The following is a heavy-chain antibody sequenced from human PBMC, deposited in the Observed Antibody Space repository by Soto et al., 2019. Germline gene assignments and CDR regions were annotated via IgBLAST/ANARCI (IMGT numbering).Heavy chain of an antibody. CDR3: AKDHCWYTSSSPTGY. CDR1: GITFSSYA. V-gene: IGHV3-23*01. Sequence: PGGSLRLSCAASGITFSSYAMSWVRQAPGKGLEWVSGISGSGSSTYYADSVKGRFTLSRDNSKNTMFLQMNSLRAEDMAVYYCAKDHCWYTSSSPTGYWGQGTLVTVSP. J-gene: IGHJ4*02. D-gene: IGHD6-13*01. CDR2: ISGSGSST.